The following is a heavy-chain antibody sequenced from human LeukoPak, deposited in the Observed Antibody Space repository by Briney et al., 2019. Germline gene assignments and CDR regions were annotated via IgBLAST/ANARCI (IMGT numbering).Heavy chain of an antibody. CDR1: GFTFSNYS. V-gene: IGHV3-7*01. CDR2: ITEDGSEE. CDR3: ARDWLAGNPYHAFDL. J-gene: IGHJ3*01. D-gene: IGHD3-22*01. Sequence: GGSLRLSCVASGFTFSNYSMNWVRQAPGQGLELVANITEDGSEEYYVDSVKGGFSISRDNAKNSVHLQMDSLRAEDTAVYFCARDWLAGNPYHAFDLWGKGTMVTVSS.